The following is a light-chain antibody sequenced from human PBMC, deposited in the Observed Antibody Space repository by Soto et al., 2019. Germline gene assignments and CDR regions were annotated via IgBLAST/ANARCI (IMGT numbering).Light chain of an antibody. CDR3: QHYGNSPPYT. J-gene: IGKJ2*01. CDR2: AAS. Sequence: EIVLTQSPGTLSLSPGERATLSCRASQSVSSTYLAWYQLKPGQPPRLLIYAASSRATGIPDRFSGSGSGTDFTLTISRVEPEDVAVFYCQHYGNSPPYTFGPGTKLEIK. V-gene: IGKV3-20*01. CDR1: QSVSSTY.